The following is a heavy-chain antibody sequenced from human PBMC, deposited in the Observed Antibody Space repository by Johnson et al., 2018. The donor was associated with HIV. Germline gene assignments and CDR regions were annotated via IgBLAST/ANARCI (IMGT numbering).Heavy chain of an antibody. CDR1: GFTFDDYA. J-gene: IGHJ3*01. CDR2: INSGGGT. V-gene: IGHV3-66*01. D-gene: IGHD5-24*01. CDR3: ARGCRDGYTCDAFDV. Sequence: VQLVESGGGVVQPGRSLRLSCAASGFTFDDYAIHWVRQGPGKGLEWVSVINSGGGTYSAGSVEGRFIISRDNSKNTLYLQMNRLRAEDTAVYFCARGCRDGYTCDAFDVWGQGTRVTVSS.